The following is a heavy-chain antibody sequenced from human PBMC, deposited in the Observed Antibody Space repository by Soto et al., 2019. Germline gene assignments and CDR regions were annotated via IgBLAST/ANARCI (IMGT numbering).Heavy chain of an antibody. D-gene: IGHD3-10*01. J-gene: IGHJ4*02. CDR2: INHSGST. Sequence: SETLSLTCAVYGGSFSGYYWSWIRQPPGKGLEWIGEINHSGSTNYNPSLKSRVTISVDTSKNQFSLKLSSVTAADTAVYYCARGPNMDSGRKPQFAYWGKGTLVTVSS. CDR1: GGSFSGYY. CDR3: ARGPNMDSGRKPQFAY. V-gene: IGHV4-34*01.